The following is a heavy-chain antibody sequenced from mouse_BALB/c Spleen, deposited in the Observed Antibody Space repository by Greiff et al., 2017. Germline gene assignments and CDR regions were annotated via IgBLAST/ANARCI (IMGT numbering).Heavy chain of an antibody. CDR2: ISSGSSTI. V-gene: IGHV5-17*02. CDR3: ERQRDYYGGGYFDY. D-gene: IGHD1-1*02. J-gene: IGHJ2*01. CDR1: GFTFSSFG. Sequence: EVQVVESGGGLVQPGGSRKLSCAASGFTFSSFGMHWVRQAPEKGLEWVAYISSGSSTIYYADTVKGRFTISRDNAKNTMFLQMTSLRSENADMYYCERQRDYYGGGYFDYWGQGTTLTVSS.